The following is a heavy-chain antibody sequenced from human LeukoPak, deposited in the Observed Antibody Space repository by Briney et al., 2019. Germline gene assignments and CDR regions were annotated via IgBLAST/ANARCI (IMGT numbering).Heavy chain of an antibody. CDR1: GGSISSSSYY. CDR3: ASGIVVVPAAIDDNWFDP. Sequence: SETLSLTCTVSGGSISSSSYYWGWIRQPPGKGLEWIGSIYYSGSTYYNPSLKSRVTISVDTSKNQFSLKLSSVTAADTAVYYCASGIVVVPAAIDDNWFDPWGQGTLVTVSS. J-gene: IGHJ5*02. V-gene: IGHV4-39*07. D-gene: IGHD2-2*01. CDR2: IYYSGST.